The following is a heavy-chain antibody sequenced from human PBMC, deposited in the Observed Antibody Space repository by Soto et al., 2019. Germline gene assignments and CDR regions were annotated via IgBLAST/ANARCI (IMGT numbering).Heavy chain of an antibody. Sequence: PSETLSLTCSVSGYSIRRGYYWGWIRQTPGKGLEWIGSIYQSGSTHYNPSLKSRLTISVDTSKNLFSLRLTSVTAADTAMYYCARNKTGALFDYWGQGALVTVSS. CDR2: IYQSGST. CDR3: ARNKTGALFDY. J-gene: IGHJ4*02. CDR1: GYSIRRGYY. V-gene: IGHV4-38-2*02. D-gene: IGHD3-10*01.